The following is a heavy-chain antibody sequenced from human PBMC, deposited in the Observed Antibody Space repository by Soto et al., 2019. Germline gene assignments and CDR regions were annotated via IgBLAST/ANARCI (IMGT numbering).Heavy chain of an antibody. CDR1: GGSFSGYY. V-gene: IGHV3-11*01. CDR3: ARDIEPPGLFFDY. D-gene: IGHD6-13*01. Sequence: LSLTCAVYGGSFSGYYWSWIRQPPGKGLEWVSYIVFRSISIYYADSVKGRFTISRDNAKNSLYLQMNSLRAEDTAVYYCARDIEPPGLFFDYWGQGTLVTVSS. CDR2: IVFRSISI. J-gene: IGHJ4*02.